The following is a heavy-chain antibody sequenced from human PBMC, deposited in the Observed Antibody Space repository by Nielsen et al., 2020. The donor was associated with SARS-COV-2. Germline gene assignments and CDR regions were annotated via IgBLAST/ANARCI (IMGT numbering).Heavy chain of an antibody. J-gene: IGHJ5*02. Sequence: GESLKISCAASGFIFSNYWLHWVRQAPGKGLVWVSRINTDGSSINYADSVRGRFTISRDDSKNTVYLDMSSLRTEDTAVYYCATARYCSRTSCSAGTDMFDPWGQGTQVIVSS. V-gene: IGHV3-74*01. CDR2: INTDGSSI. CDR1: GFIFSNYW. D-gene: IGHD2-2*01. CDR3: ATARYCSRTSCSAGTDMFDP.